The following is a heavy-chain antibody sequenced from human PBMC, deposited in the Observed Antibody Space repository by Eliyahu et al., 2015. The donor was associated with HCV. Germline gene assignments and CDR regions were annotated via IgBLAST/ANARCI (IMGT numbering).Heavy chain of an antibody. CDR1: GGSVSSGSYC. V-gene: IGHV4-61*01. J-gene: IGHJ3*02. Sequence: QVQLQESGPGLVKPSETLSLTCTVSGGSVSSGSYCWSWIRQPPGKGLEWIGYIYSSGSTNYNPSLKSRVTISVDTSNHQFSLKLSSVTAADTAVYYCARALYYDFWGGYDAFDIWGQGTMVTVSS. CDR3: ARALYYDFWGGYDAFDI. D-gene: IGHD3-3*01. CDR2: IYSSGST.